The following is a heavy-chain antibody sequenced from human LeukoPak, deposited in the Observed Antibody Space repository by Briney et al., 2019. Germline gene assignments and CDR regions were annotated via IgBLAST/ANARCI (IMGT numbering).Heavy chain of an antibody. CDR1: GFTVSTNY. CDR2: LYSGGDI. J-gene: IGHJ2*01. D-gene: IGHD3-10*01. V-gene: IGHV3-53*01. Sequence: GGSLRLSCAVSGFTVSTNYMSWVRQAPGKGLEWVSILYSGGDIYYADSVKGRFTISRDNSRNTLYLQMNSLRVEDSAVYCCARDRAPPTSWYFDLWGPGTLVTVSS. CDR3: ARDRAPPTSWYFDL.